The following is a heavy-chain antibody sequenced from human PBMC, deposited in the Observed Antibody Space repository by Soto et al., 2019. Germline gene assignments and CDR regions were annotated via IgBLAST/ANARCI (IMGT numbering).Heavy chain of an antibody. J-gene: IGHJ4*02. V-gene: IGHV3-23*01. Sequence: EVQLSESGGGLIQPGGSLRLSCEASGFTFSNYGMTWVRLAPGKGLEWVSTISGSGGRTFYADPVKGRFTISRDNSKNTLYLQMKSLRAEDTAVYYCAKEMIASTLADFFDYWGQGTLVTVSS. CDR3: AKEMIASTLADFFDY. CDR1: GFTFSNYG. D-gene: IGHD2-21*01. CDR2: ISGSGGRT.